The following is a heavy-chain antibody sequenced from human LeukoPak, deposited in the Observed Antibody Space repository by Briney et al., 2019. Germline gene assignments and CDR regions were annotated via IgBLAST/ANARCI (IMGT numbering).Heavy chain of an antibody. V-gene: IGHV3-11*01. D-gene: IGHD6-6*01. J-gene: IGHJ5*02. CDR1: GFTFSDYY. CDR3: ARERGWQLVVGEWFDP. CDR2: ISSSGSTI. Sequence: PGGSLRLSCAASGFTFSDYYMSWIRQAPGKELEWVSYISSSGSTIYYADSVKGRFTISRDNAKNSLYLQMNSLRAEDTAVYYCARERGWQLVVGEWFDPWGQGTLVTVSS.